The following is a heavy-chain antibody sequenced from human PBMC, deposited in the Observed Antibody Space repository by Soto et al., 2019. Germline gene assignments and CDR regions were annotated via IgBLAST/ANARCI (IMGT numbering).Heavy chain of an antibody. V-gene: IGHV1-18*04. CDR1: GYTFTSYG. D-gene: IGHD6-19*01. CDR3: ARDYIAVAGTGYYYYYGMDV. CDR2: ISAYNGNT. Sequence: ASVKVSCKASGYTFTSYGISWVRQAPGQGLEWMGWISAYNGNTNYAQKLQGRVTMTTDTSTSTAYMELRSLRSDDTAVYYCARDYIAVAGTGYYYYYGMDVWGQGTTVTVSS. J-gene: IGHJ6*02.